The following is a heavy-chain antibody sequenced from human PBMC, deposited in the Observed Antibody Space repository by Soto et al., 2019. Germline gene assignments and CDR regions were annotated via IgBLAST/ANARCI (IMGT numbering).Heavy chain of an antibody. CDR3: ARDRSDSSAWRRGDAFDV. Sequence: EVQLVESGGGLVQPGGSLRLSCAASGFTFSDYTMHWVRQAPGKGLEYVSGISNNGGRTYYANSVKGRFIISRNNSENTLYFQLGGLRAEDMAVYYCARDRSDSSAWRRGDAFDVWGQGTMVTVSS. J-gene: IGHJ3*01. D-gene: IGHD6-19*01. V-gene: IGHV3-64*01. CDR2: ISNNGGRT. CDR1: GFTFSDYT.